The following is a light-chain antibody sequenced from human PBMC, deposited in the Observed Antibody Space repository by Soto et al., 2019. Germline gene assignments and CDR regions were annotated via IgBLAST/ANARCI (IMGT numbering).Light chain of an antibody. Sequence: DIQLTQSPSFLSASVGDRITITCRASQDISNYLAWYQHQPGKAPKLLIYAASTLQTGVPSRFSGSGSGTELTLTISSLRPEDFATYYCQQLNKYPFSFGPGTKVEIK. CDR1: QDISNY. J-gene: IGKJ3*01. V-gene: IGKV1-9*01. CDR2: AAS. CDR3: QQLNKYPFS.